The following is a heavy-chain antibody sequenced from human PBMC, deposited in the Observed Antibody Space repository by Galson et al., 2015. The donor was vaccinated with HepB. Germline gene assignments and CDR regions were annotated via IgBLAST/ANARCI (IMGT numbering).Heavy chain of an antibody. Sequence: SLRLSCAASGLTFSSYWMTWVRQAPGKGLEWVANLNHDGSEKHYMDSVKGRFTISRDNAKNSLFLQMNNLRVEDMAVYFCWVWAPDYYDSSGQYCDDVDVWGQGTTVTVSS. CDR1: GLTFSSYW. D-gene: IGHD3-22*01. CDR2: LNHDGSEK. CDR3: WVWAPDYYDSSGQYCDDVDV. V-gene: IGHV3-7*03. J-gene: IGHJ6*02.